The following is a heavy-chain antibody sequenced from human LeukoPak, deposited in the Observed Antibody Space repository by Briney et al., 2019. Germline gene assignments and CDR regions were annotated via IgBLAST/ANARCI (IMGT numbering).Heavy chain of an antibody. CDR3: ARYGIFGVVTRYGWFDP. Sequence: GASVKVSCKASGYTFTGYYMHWVRQAPGQGLEWMGWINPNSGGTNYAQKFQGRVTMTRDTSISTAYMELSRLRSDDTAVYYCARYGIFGVVTRYGWFDPWGQGTLVTVSA. CDR1: GYTFTGYY. J-gene: IGHJ5*02. V-gene: IGHV1-2*02. CDR2: INPNSGGT. D-gene: IGHD3-3*01.